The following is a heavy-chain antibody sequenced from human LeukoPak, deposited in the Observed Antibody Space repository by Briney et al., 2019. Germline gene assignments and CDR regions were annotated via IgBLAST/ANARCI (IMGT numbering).Heavy chain of an antibody. CDR3: ARDGRCGGDCYAS. Sequence: GGSLRLSCAASGFTFGSYSMNWVRQAPGEGLEWVSSISSSSSYIYYADSVKGRFTISRDNAKNALYLQMNSLRVEDTAVYYCARDGRCGGDCYASWGQGTLVTVSS. D-gene: IGHD2-21*02. J-gene: IGHJ4*02. CDR2: ISSSSSYI. V-gene: IGHV3-21*01. CDR1: GFTFGSYS.